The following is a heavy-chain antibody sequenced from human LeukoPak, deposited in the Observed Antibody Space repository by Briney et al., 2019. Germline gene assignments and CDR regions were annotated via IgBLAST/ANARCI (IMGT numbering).Heavy chain of an antibody. CDR2: ISGSGGGT. Sequence: RGSLRLSCAAPGFTFSSSAISWVRQAPGKGLEWVSAISGSGGGTYYVDSVKGRFTISRDNSKNTLYLQMNSLRAEDTAVYYCAKPLGYWGQGTLVTVSS. V-gene: IGHV3-23*01. CDR1: GFTFSSSA. CDR3: AKPLGY. J-gene: IGHJ4*02.